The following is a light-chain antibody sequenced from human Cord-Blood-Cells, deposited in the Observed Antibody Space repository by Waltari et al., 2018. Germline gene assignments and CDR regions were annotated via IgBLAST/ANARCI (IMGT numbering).Light chain of an antibody. CDR2: DVS. CDR1: SSDVGGFNS. CDR3: CSYAGSYTWV. J-gene: IGLJ3*02. Sequence: QSALTQTRSVSGSPGQSVPISCTVTSSDVGGFNSFPWSKQPPGKAPNLMIYDVSKRPSGVPDRFSGSKSGNTASLTISGLQAEDEADDYCCSYAGSYTWVFGGGTKLTVL. V-gene: IGLV2-11*01.